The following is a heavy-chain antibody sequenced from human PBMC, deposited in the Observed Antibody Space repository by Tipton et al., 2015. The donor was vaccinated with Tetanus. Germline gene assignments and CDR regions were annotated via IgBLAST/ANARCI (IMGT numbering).Heavy chain of an antibody. CDR1: GFTFSSYA. V-gene: IGHV3-23*01. J-gene: IGHJ4*02. CDR2: ISGSGGST. D-gene: IGHD6-19*01. CDR3: AKDTWDIAVAFSN. Sequence: SLRLSCAASGFTFSSYAMSWVRQAPGRGLEWVSAISGSGGSTYYADSVKGRFTISRDNSKNTLYLQMNSLRAEDTAVYYCAKDTWDIAVAFSNWGQGTLVTVSS.